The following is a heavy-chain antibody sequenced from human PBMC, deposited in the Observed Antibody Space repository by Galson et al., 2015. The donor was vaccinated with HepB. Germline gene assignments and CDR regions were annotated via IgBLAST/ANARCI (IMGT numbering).Heavy chain of an antibody. D-gene: IGHD2-8*01. CDR2: INSSSSTI. V-gene: IGHV3-48*02. CDR3: ARDTIRVGDIVLMVYATVGGMDV. CDR1: GFTFSSYS. Sequence: SLRLSCAASGFTFSSYSMNWVRQAPGKGLEWVSYINSSSSTIYYADSVKGRFTISRDNAKNSLYLQMNSLRDEDTAVYYCARDTIRVGDIVLMVYATVGGMDVWGQGTTVTVSS. J-gene: IGHJ6*02.